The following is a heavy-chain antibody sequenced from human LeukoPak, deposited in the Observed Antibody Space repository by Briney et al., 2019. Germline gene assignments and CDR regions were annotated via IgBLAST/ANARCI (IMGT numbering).Heavy chain of an antibody. D-gene: IGHD2/OR15-2a*01. CDR3: AKRGEVSTFYYFES. CDR1: KFTFMNYA. V-gene: IGHV3-23*01. CDR2: IDSAGGSI. J-gene: IGHJ4*02. Sequence: GGSLRLSCTASKFTFMNYAMHWVRQAPGKGLEWLSTIDSAGGSIFYADSVKGRFTISRDNSKSTLFLQMDSLRVEDTALYYCAKRGEVSTFYYFESWGQGALVTVSS.